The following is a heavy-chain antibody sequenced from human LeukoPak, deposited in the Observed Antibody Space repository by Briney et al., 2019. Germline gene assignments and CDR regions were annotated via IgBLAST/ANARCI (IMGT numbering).Heavy chain of an antibody. D-gene: IGHD6-19*01. CDR2: ISGSSSYI. J-gene: IGHJ6*03. V-gene: IGHV3-21*01. CDR3: AREGPYSSGWFGGYYYYYMDV. CDR1: GFTFSSYS. Sequence: GGSLRLSCAASGFTFSSYSMNWVRQAPGEGLEWVSSISGSSSYIYYAESVKGRFTISRDNAKNSLYLQMNSLRAEDTAVYYCAREGPYSSGWFGGYYYYYMDVWGKGTTVTVSS.